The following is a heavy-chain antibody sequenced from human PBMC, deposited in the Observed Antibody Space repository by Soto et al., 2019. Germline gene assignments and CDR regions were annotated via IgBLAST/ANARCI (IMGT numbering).Heavy chain of an antibody. J-gene: IGHJ3*01. Sequence: QVQLQESGPGLVKPSQTLSLTCTVSGGSINSGRYYWSWIRQHPGKGLEWIGYIYDSGSTYYNPSLKSRLTISVDTSKSQSSMELSSVTAAETAVYYCARARWELRLGADVWGQGTMVTVS. CDR1: GGSINSGRYY. V-gene: IGHV4-31*03. CDR2: IYDSGST. CDR3: ARARWELRLGADV. D-gene: IGHD1-26*01.